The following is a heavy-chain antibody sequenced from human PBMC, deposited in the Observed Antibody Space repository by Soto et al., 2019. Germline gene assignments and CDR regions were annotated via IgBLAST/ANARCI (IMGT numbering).Heavy chain of an antibody. V-gene: IGHV5-51*01. CDR2: IYPGDSDT. Sequence: LWEALKISCKGSGYSFTSYWIGWVRQMPGKGLERMGIIYPGDSDTRYNPSFQGQVTISADKSISTAYLQWSILKASDIAMYYSARLRYSRSWYAIYWCQGTLVPVSS. CDR3: ARLRYSRSWYAIY. D-gene: IGHD6-13*01. CDR1: GYSFTSYW. J-gene: IGHJ4*02.